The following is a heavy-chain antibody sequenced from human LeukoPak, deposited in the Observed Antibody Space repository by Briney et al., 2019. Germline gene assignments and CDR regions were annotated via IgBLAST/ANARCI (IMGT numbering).Heavy chain of an antibody. D-gene: IGHD1-1*01. V-gene: IGHV3-30*02. CDR1: GFTFSSYG. J-gene: IGHJ4*02. CDR2: IRLDGSDK. CDR3: VKSPGNCGFEY. Sequence: VGSLRLSCAASGFTFSSYGMHWVRQAPGKGLEWVAFIRLDGSDKYYVDSVKGRFTISRDNSKNTLYLQMNSLRPEDTAVYYCVKSPGNCGFEYWGQGTLVSVSS.